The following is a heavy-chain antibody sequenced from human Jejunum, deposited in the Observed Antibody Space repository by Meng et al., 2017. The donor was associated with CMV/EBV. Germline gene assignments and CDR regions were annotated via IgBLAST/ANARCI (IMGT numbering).Heavy chain of an antibody. D-gene: IGHD3-22*01. J-gene: IGHJ4*02. CDR1: EFPLTSDD. CDR2: LWYDGSRK. Sequence: SEFPLTSDDIHWVRQFPGKGLEWVAVLWYDGSRKYFADSVQGRFSISRDDSKNTVYLQMNSLRAEDTAVYYCARDNDGSSHYSQFDYWGQGTLVTAPQ. V-gene: IGHV3-33*01. CDR3: ARDNDGSSHYSQFDY.